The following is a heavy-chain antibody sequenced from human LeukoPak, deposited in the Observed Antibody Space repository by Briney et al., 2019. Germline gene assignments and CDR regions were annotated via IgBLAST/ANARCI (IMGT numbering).Heavy chain of an antibody. CDR2: IWYDGSNK. Sequence: GGSLRLSCAASGFTFSSYGMHWVRQAPGKGLEWVAVIWYDGSNKYYADSVKGRFTISRDNSKNTLYLQMNSLRAEDTAVYYCARDRTPGDFAAFDYWGQGTLVTVSS. CDR3: ARDRTPGDFAAFDY. V-gene: IGHV3-33*01. D-gene: IGHD1-14*01. J-gene: IGHJ4*02. CDR1: GFTFSSYG.